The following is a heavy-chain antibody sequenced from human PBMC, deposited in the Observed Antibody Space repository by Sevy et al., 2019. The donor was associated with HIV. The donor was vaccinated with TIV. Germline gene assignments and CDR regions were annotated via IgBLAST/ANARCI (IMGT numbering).Heavy chain of an antibody. Sequence: ETLSLTCTVYGGSITSLYWNWIRQPPGKGLEWIANIYYNGHINCNPSLRSRVTLSLDTSKNQFSLRLSSVTAADTAMYYCAGENAWGRGYSWGQGTLVTVSS. CDR2: IYYNGHI. CDR3: AGENAWGRGYS. V-gene: IGHV4-59*08. J-gene: IGHJ4*02. D-gene: IGHD1-26*01. CDR1: GGSITSLY.